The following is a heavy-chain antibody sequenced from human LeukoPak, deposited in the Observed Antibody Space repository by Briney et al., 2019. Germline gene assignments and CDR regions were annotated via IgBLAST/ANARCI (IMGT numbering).Heavy chain of an antibody. CDR1: GRSIGTFY. CDR3: ARQVAATAPVGY. D-gene: IGHD6-13*01. CDR2: VYYNGNT. J-gene: IGHJ4*02. V-gene: IGHV4-59*08. Sequence: SETLSLTCTVSGRSIGTFYWSWIRQPPGKRLERIGDVYYNGNTNYNPSLKSRVTISVYTSKNQFSLKMTSVTAADTAVYYCARQVAATAPVGYWGQGTLVTVSS.